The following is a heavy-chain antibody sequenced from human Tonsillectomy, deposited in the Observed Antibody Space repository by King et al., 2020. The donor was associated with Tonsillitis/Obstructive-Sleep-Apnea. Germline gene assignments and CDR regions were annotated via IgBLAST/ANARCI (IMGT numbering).Heavy chain of an antibody. D-gene: IGHD4-11*01. V-gene: IGHV4-61*01. CDR2: IAYSGST. J-gene: IGHJ6*03. CDR3: ARITITTSFYYYYYFMDV. Sequence: QLQESGPGLVKPSETLSLTCTVSGGSVSSGSYYWPWIRQPPGKGLEWVGYIAYSGSTKYNPSLKSRVTMSVDTSKNQFSLRLSSVTAADTAVYYCARITITTSFYYYYYFMDVWGKGTTVTVSS. CDR1: GGSVSSGSYY.